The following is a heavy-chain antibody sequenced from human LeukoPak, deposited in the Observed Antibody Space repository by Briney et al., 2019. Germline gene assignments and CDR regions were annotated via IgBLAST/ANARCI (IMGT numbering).Heavy chain of an antibody. CDR3: ARGNYYAAYYYYYYMDV. J-gene: IGHJ6*03. D-gene: IGHD3-22*01. CDR2: IYTSGST. V-gene: IGHV4-4*07. Sequence: SETLSLTCTVSGGSISSYYWSWIRQPAGKGLEWIGRIYTSGSTNYNPSLKSRVTMSVDTSKNQFSLKLSSVTAADTAVYYCARGNYYAAYYYYYYMDVWGKGTLVTVSS. CDR1: GGSISSYY.